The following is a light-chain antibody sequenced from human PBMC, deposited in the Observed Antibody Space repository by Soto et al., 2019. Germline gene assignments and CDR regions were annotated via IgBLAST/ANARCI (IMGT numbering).Light chain of an antibody. J-gene: IGKJ4*01. CDR1: QGISSY. CDR2: AAS. V-gene: IGKV1-8*01. CDR3: QQSFRTPFT. Sequence: AIRMTQSPSSFSASTGDRVTITCRASQGISSYLAWYQQKPRKAPELLIHAASSLQSGVPPRFSGSGDGTDFTLTISSLQPEDFATYYCQQSFRTPFTFGAGTKVDIK.